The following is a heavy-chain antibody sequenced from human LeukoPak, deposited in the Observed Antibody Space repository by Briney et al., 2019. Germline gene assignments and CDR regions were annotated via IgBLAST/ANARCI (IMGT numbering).Heavy chain of an antibody. J-gene: IGHJ6*02. V-gene: IGHV3-23*01. CDR3: ANPEWLLPSYYYYGLHV. Sequence: PGGSLRLSCAASGFTFSSYAMSCLRQAPGKGLEWLSSIRGSGVSTYYADSVKGRFTISRDNSKNTLYLQMDSLRVEDTAVYYCANPEWLLPSYYYYGLHVWGQGTTVTVSS. CDR2: IRGSGVST. CDR1: GFTFSSYA. D-gene: IGHD3-3*01.